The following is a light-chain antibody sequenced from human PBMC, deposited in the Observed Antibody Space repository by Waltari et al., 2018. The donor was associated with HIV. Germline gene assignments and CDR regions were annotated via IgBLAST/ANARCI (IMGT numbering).Light chain of an antibody. J-gene: IGKJ4*01. CDR1: QDIDSS. Sequence: AIQLTQSPSFLSASVGDRVTITCRASQDIDSSLAWYQQKPGEAPKLVMYDASTLESGVPSRFSAGGSGTDFRLVIDSLQPEDFATYHCQQFKRSPLTFGGGTKVDIK. V-gene: IGKV1-13*02. CDR3: QQFKRSPLT. CDR2: DAS.